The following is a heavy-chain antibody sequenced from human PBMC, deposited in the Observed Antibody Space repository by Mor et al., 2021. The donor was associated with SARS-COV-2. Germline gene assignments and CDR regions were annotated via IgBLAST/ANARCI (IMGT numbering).Heavy chain of an antibody. D-gene: IGHD3-3*01. J-gene: IGHJ2*01. CDR3: ARGWRNSLWRTHPGGRYWYFDL. Sequence: SVKGRFTISRDNAKNSLYLQMNSLRVEDTAVYYCARGWRNSLWRTHPGGRYWYFDLWGRGTLVTVSS. V-gene: IGHV3-21*01.